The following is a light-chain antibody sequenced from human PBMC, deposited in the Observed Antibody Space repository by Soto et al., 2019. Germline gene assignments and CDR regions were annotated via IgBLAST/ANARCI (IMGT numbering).Light chain of an antibody. V-gene: IGKV1-39*01. CDR2: ASF. CDR3: QQSYSTPQP. CDR1: QSISSY. J-gene: IGKJ1*01. Sequence: DLQMTQSPSSLSASVGDRVTITCRASQSISSYLNWYQQKPGKAPKLLIYASFSLQSGVPSRFSGSGSGTDFALTISSLQAEDFATYYCQQSYSTPQPCGQGTKVEIK.